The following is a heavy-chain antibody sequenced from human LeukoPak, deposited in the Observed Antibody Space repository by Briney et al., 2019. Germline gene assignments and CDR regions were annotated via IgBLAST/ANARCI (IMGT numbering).Heavy chain of an antibody. CDR2: ISCSGGCP. Sequence: GGSVTLSCPASGLIFSCYAVSWVRQARGRGLEGVSAISCSGGCPYYADSLRGRFTISRDNTKNTTNLQMNSLRADDTAVYYCAKDEQQLANWFDPWGQGTLVTVSS. CDR1: GLIFSCYA. CDR3: AKDEQQLANWFDP. D-gene: IGHD6-13*01. J-gene: IGHJ5*02. V-gene: IGHV3-23*01.